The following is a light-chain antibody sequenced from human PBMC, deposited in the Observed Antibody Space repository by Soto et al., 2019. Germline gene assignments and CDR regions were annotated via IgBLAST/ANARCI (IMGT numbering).Light chain of an antibody. CDR1: QSVSSSS. CDR3: QQYGGSPRT. Sequence: EIVLTQSPCTLSLSPGERATLSCRASQSVSSSSLTWYQQKRGQAPRLLIHDASSRDTGIPDRFSGSGSGTDFTLTISRLEPEDFAVYYCQQYGGSPRTFGQGTKVEVK. V-gene: IGKV3-20*01. CDR2: DAS. J-gene: IGKJ1*01.